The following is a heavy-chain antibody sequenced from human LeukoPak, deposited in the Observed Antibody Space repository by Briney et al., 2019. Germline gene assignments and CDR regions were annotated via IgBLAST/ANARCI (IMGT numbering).Heavy chain of an antibody. Sequence: PSETLSLTCTVSGGSMRSASYYWSWIRQPAGKGLEWIGRIYTSESIYYNPSLKSRVTMSVDTSKNQFSLKLSSVTAADTAVYYCASYCSNTSCSGVFDYWGQGTLVTVSS. V-gene: IGHV4-61*02. CDR3: ASYCSNTSCSGVFDY. CDR1: GGSMRSASYY. D-gene: IGHD2-2*01. J-gene: IGHJ4*02. CDR2: IYTSESI.